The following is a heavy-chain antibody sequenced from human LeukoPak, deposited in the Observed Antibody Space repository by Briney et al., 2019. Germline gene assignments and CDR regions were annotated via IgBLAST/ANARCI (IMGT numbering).Heavy chain of an antibody. V-gene: IGHV3-23*01. D-gene: IGHD1-26*01. CDR3: AILSREYYGMDV. J-gene: IGHJ6*02. CDR1: GFTFSSYA. Sequence: PGGSLRLSCAASGFTFSSYAMSWVRQAPGKGLEWVSAISGSGGSTYYADSVKGRFTISRDNSKNTLYLQMNRLRAEDTAVYYCAILSREYYGMDVWGQGTTVTVSS. CDR2: ISGSGGST.